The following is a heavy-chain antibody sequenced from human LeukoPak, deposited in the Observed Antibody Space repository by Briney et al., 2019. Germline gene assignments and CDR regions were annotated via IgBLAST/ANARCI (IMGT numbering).Heavy chain of an antibody. CDR3: ARDGDTSSGWYGYSDY. Sequence: GASVKLSCKASGYTFTGYYIHWVRQAPGQGLEWMGWVNPNSGGPNYAQKFQGRVTMTRDTSISTAYMELTRLTSDDTAVYYCARDGDTSSGWYGYSDYWGQGTLVTVSS. J-gene: IGHJ4*02. V-gene: IGHV1-2*02. CDR2: VNPNSGGP. D-gene: IGHD6-19*01. CDR1: GYTFTGYY.